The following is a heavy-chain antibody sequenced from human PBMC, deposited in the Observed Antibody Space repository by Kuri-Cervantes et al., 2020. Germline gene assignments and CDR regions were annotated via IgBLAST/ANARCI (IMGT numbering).Heavy chain of an antibody. V-gene: IGHV3-21*01. CDR2: ISSSSSYI. D-gene: IGHD3-10*01. J-gene: IGHJ4*02. CDR1: GFTFSSYA. Sequence: ESLKISCAASGFTFSSYAMSWVRQAPGKGLEWVSSISSSSSYIYYADSVKGRFTISRDNAKNSLYLQMNSLRAEDTAVYYCARSLAFGESDYWGQGTLVTVSS. CDR3: ARSLAFGESDY.